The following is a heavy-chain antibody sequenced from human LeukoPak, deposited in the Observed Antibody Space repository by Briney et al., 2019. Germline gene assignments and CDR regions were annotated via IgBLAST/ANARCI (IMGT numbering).Heavy chain of an antibody. CDR3: AKSHVLLWFGEMGYFDY. V-gene: IGHV3-21*04. Sequence: GGSLRLSCAASGFTFSDYTMNWVRQAPGKGLEWVSSISSGGTYKYYADSVKGRFTISRDNAQNSLYLQMNSLRAEDTAVYYCAKSHVLLWFGEMGYFDYWGQGTLVTVSS. CDR1: GFTFSDYT. J-gene: IGHJ4*02. CDR2: ISSGGTYK. D-gene: IGHD3-10*01.